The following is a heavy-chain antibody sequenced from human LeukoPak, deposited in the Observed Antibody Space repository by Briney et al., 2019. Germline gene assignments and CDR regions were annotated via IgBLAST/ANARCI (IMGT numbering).Heavy chain of an antibody. CDR3: ASTSGYCSGGNCYSAFDY. CDR1: GXSISSYY. CDR2: IYYSGST. D-gene: IGHD2-15*01. V-gene: IGHV4-59*01. Sequence: PSETLSLTCTVSGXSISSYYWSWIRQPPGKGLEWIGYIYYSGSTNYNPSLKSRLTISVDTSNNQFSLKLSSVTAADTAVYYCASTSGYCSGGNCYSAFDYWGQGTLVTVSS. J-gene: IGHJ4*02.